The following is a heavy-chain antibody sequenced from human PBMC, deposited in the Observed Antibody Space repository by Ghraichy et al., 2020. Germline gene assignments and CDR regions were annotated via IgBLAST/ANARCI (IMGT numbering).Heavy chain of an antibody. CDR1: GYTFTSYG. CDR2: ISAYNGNT. CDR3: ARLPYYYGSGRGMDV. V-gene: IGHV1-18*04. J-gene: IGHJ6*02. Sequence: ASVKVSCKASGYTFTSYGISWVRQAPGQGLEWMGWISAYNGNTNYAQKFQGRVTMTTDTSTSTAYMELRSLRSDDTAVYYCARLPYYYGSGRGMDVWGQGTTVTVSS. D-gene: IGHD3-10*01.